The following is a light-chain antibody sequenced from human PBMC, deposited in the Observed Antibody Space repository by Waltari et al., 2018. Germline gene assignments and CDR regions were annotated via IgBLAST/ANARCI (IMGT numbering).Light chain of an antibody. J-gene: IGLJ2*01. Sequence: QSVLTQPPSASGTPGQRVTIPCSGSSSNIGSTPVTWYQQLPGAAPNLLVYSNNQRPSGVPDRFSGSKSGTSASLAISGLQSEDEADYYCAAWDDSLNGVVFGGGTKLTVL. CDR3: AAWDDSLNGVV. CDR1: SSNIGSTP. V-gene: IGLV1-44*01. CDR2: SNN.